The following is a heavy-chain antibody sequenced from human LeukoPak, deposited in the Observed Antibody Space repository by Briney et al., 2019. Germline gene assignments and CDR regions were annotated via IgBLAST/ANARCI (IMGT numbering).Heavy chain of an antibody. V-gene: IGHV4-34*01. CDR3: ARRLRPSITMVRTRESWFDP. CDR1: GGSFSGYY. D-gene: IGHD3-10*01. CDR2: INHSGST. Sequence: PSETLSLTCAVYGGSFSGYYWSWIRQPPGKGLEWIGEINHSGSTNYNPSLKSRVTISVDTSKNQFSLKLSSVTAADTAVYYCARRLRPSITMVRTRESWFDPWGQGTLVTVSS. J-gene: IGHJ5*02.